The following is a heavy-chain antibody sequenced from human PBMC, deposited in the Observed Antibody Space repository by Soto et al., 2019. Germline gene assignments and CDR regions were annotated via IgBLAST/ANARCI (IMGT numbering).Heavy chain of an antibody. CDR2: ISYDGSNK. CDR1: GFTFSSYA. CDR3: ANKRHRKAAAGNYYYYGMDV. Sequence: PGGSLRLSCAASGFTFSSYAMHWVRQAPGKGLEWVAVISYDGSNKYYADSVKGRFTISRDNSKNTLYLQMNSLRAEDTAVYYCANKRHRKAAAGNYYYYGMDVWGQGTTVTVSS. V-gene: IGHV3-30-3*01. D-gene: IGHD6-13*01. J-gene: IGHJ6*02.